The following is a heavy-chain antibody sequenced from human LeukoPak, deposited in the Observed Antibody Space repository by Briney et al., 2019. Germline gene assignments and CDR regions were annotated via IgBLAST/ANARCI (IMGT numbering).Heavy chain of an antibody. J-gene: IGHJ4*02. D-gene: IGHD3-10*01. CDR2: IYTSGST. CDR1: GGSISSYY. CDR3: ARDHAVRGGTWIDY. Sequence: SETLSLTCTVSGGSISSYYWSWIRQPAGKGLEWIGRIYTSGSTNYNPSLKSRVTMSVDTSKNQFSLKLSFVTAADTAVYYCARDHAVRGGTWIDYWGQGTLVTVSS. V-gene: IGHV4-4*07.